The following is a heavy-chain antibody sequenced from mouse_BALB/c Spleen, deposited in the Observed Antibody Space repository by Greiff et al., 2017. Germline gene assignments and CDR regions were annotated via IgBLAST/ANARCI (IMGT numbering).Heavy chain of an antibody. CDR2: ISCYNGAT. CDR1: GYSFTGYY. J-gene: IGHJ2*01. Sequence: LVKPGASVKISCKASGYSFTGYYMHWVKQSHGKSLEWIGYISCYNGATSYNQKFKGKATFTVDTSSSTAYMQFNSLTSEDSAVYYCARGNGNYEYYFDYWGQGTTLTVSS. D-gene: IGHD2-1*01. V-gene: IGHV1S34*01. CDR3: ARGNGNYEYYFDY.